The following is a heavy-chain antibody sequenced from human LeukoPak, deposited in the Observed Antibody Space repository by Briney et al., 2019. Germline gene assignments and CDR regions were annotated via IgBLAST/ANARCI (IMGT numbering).Heavy chain of an antibody. CDR2: IRYDGSKK. CDR3: SKGGATMDV. Sequence: PGGSLRLSCAASGFTFSRSGMHWVRQAPGKGLEWVAFIRYDGSKKYYVESVKGRFTISRDNSKNTLYQQMNSLRDEDRAVYYCSKGGATMDVWGKGTTVTVSS. V-gene: IGHV3-30*02. CDR1: GFTFSRSG. J-gene: IGHJ6*04. D-gene: IGHD1-26*01.